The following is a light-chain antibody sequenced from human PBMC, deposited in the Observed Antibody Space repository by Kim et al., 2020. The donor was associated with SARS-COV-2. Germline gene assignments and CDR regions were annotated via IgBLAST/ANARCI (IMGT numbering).Light chain of an antibody. Sequence: GDRVTITCRASQGISNFLAWYQQKAGKNPTLLIYAASTLQSGVPSRFIGSGSETDFTLTISSFQPEDVATYYCQKHNSAPLTFGGGTKVEIK. V-gene: IGKV1-27*01. CDR3: QKHNSAPLT. J-gene: IGKJ4*01. CDR1: QGISNF. CDR2: AAS.